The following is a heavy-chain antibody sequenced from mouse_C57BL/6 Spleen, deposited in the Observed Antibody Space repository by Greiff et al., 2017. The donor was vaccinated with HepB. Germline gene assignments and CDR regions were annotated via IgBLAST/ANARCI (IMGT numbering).Heavy chain of an antibody. Sequence: EVHLVESGGGLVQPGGSMKLSCVASGFTFSNYWMNWVRQSPEKGLEWVAQIRLKSDNYATHYAESVKGRFTISRDDSKSSVYLQMNNLRAEDTGIYYCTGDTTVVATPFAYWGQGTLVTVSA. J-gene: IGHJ3*01. CDR3: TGDTTVVATPFAY. CDR1: GFTFSNYW. D-gene: IGHD1-1*01. V-gene: IGHV6-3*01. CDR2: IRLKSDNYAT.